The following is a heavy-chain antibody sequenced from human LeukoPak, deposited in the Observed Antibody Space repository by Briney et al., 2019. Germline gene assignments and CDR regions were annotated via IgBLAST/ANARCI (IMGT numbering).Heavy chain of an antibody. V-gene: IGHV1-46*01. CDR3: ARVFLSVLRYFDWLPRYYYYYMDV. D-gene: IGHD3-9*01. CDR1: GYTFTSYY. Sequence: ASVKVSCKASGYTFTSYYMHWVRQAPGQGLEWMGIINPSGGSTSYAQKFQGRVTMTRDTSTSTVYMELSSLRSEDTAVYYCARVFLSVLRYFDWLPRYYYYYMDVWGKGTTVTISS. CDR2: INPSGGST. J-gene: IGHJ6*03.